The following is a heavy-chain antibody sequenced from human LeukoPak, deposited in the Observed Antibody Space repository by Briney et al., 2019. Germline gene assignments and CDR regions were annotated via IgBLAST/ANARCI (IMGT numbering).Heavy chain of an antibody. D-gene: IGHD5-12*01. CDR3: ARDSGWLRYHD. CDR1: GFTFSSYA. CDR2: ISGSGGST. V-gene: IGHV3-23*01. Sequence: GGSLRLSCAASGFTFSSYAMSWVRQAPGKGLEWVSFISGSGGSTYYVDSVKGRFTISRDNSKNMVYLQMDSLRAEDTALYYCARDSGWLRYHDWGQGALVTVSS. J-gene: IGHJ4*02.